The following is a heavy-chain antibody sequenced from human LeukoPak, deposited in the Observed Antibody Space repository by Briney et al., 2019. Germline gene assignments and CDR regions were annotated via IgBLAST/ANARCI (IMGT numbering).Heavy chain of an antibody. CDR2: INPSGGST. V-gene: IGHV1-46*01. Sequence: GSVKVSCKASGYTFTSYYMHWVRQAPGQGGEWMGIINPSGGSTSYAQKFQGRVTMTRDTSTSTVYMQLSSLRSEDTAVYYCAREESGDYFDYWGQGTLVTVSS. CDR3: AREESGDYFDY. D-gene: IGHD3-10*01. J-gene: IGHJ4*02. CDR1: GYTFTSYY.